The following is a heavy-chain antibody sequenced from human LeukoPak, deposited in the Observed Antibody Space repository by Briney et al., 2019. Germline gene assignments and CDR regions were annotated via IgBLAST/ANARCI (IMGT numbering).Heavy chain of an antibody. Sequence: GGSLRLSCAASGFTFSNYDMNWVRQAPGKGLEWVSAISGSGGSTYYADSVKGRFTISRDNSKNTLYLEVISLTAEDTAVYYCAKDDAWLRFGEWSQGTLVTVSS. CDR2: ISGSGGST. CDR3: AKDDAWLRFGE. J-gene: IGHJ4*02. CDR1: GFTFSNYD. D-gene: IGHD3-10*01. V-gene: IGHV3-23*01.